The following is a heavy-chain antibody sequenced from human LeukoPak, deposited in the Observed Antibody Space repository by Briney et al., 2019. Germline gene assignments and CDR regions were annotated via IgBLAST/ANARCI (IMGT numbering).Heavy chain of an antibody. D-gene: IGHD1-26*01. CDR2: IYHTGST. CDR1: GYSISSGYY. Sequence: NTSETLSLTCTVSGYSISSGYYWGWIRQPPGKGLEWIGSIYHTGSTYYNPSLKSRVTISVDKSKNQFSLKLSSVTAADTAVYYCARDKREPRYAFDIWGQGTRVTISS. CDR3: ARDKREPRYAFDI. J-gene: IGHJ3*02. V-gene: IGHV4-38-2*02.